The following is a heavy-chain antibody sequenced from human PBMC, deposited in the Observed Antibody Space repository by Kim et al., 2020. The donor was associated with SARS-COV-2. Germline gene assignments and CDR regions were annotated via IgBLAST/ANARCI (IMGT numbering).Heavy chain of an antibody. Sequence: SETLSLTCTVSGGSISSSSYYWGWIRQPPGKGLEWIGSIYYSGSTYYNPSLKSRVTISVDTSKNQFSLKLSSVTAADTAVYYCARREFVVVTAILGAFDIWGQGTMVTVSS. CDR1: GGSISSSSYY. V-gene: IGHV4-39*01. J-gene: IGHJ3*02. CDR3: ARREFVVVTAILGAFDI. CDR2: IYYSGST. D-gene: IGHD2-21*02.